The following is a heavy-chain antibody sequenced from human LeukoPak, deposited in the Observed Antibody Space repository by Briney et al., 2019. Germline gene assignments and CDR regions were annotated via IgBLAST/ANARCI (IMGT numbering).Heavy chain of an antibody. CDR1: GDSVSNYY. J-gene: IGHJ4*02. V-gene: IGHV4-59*04. D-gene: IGHD5-18*01. Sequence: SETLSLTCTVSGDSVSNYYWSWIRQPPGKGLEWIGYIYYSGSTYYNPSLKSRVTISVDTSKNQFSLKLSSVTAADTAVYYCARQNRYSYGYVYWGQGTLVTVSS. CDR3: ARQNRYSYGYVY. CDR2: IYYSGST.